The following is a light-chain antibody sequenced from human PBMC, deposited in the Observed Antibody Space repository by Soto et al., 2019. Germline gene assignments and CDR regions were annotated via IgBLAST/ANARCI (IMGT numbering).Light chain of an antibody. CDR2: GAS. Sequence: EIVMTQSPATRSVSPGGRATLSCRAGQSVGSNLVWYQQKPGQAPRLLIYGASTRATGIPARFSGSGSGTEFTLTISSLQSEDFAVYYCQQYNDWPPITFGQGTRLEIK. V-gene: IGKV3-15*01. J-gene: IGKJ5*01. CDR1: QSVGSN. CDR3: QQYNDWPPIT.